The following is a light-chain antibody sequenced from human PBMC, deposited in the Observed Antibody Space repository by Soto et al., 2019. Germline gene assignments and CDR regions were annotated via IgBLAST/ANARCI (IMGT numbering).Light chain of an antibody. CDR3: SSYKSSSTRYV. J-gene: IGLJ1*01. CDR1: SSDVGGYNY. CDR2: DVS. V-gene: IGLV2-14*01. Sequence: QSALTQPASVSGSPGQSITISCTGTSSDVGGYNYVCWYQQHPGKAPKLMIYDVSNRPSGVSNRFSGSKSGNTASLTISGRQAEDEADYYCSSYKSSSTRYVFGTGTKLTVL.